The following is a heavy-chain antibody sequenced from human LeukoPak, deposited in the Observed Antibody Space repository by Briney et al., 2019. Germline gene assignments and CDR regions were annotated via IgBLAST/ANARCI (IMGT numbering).Heavy chain of an antibody. CDR3: ARDSVKLPGISYFDN. CDR2: ISYDDTKI. V-gene: IGHV3-30-3*01. Sequence: GGSLRLSCAASGFSFSTHKMNWVRQAPGKGLEWVAVISYDDTKIYYADSAKGRFTISRDNSKNMVYLQMNSLRAEDTALYYCARDSVKLPGISYFDNWGQGTLVTVSS. J-gene: IGHJ1*01. CDR1: GFSFSTHK. D-gene: IGHD3-3*02.